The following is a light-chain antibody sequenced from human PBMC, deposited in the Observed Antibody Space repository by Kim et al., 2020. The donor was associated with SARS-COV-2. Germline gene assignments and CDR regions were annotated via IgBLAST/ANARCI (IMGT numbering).Light chain of an antibody. Sequence: EIVLTQSPGTLSLSPGERATLSCRASQSVSSNYLAWYQQKPGQAPRLLIYGASSMATGIPDRFSGSGSGTDFTLTITRLEPEDFAVYYCQQYSSSPATFGKETKVDIK. V-gene: IGKV3-20*01. CDR1: QSVSSNY. CDR3: QQYSSSPAT. CDR2: GAS. J-gene: IGKJ1*01.